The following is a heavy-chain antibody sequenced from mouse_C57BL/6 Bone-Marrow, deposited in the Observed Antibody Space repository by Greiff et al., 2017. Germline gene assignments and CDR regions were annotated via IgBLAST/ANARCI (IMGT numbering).Heavy chain of an antibody. Sequence: VQLKQSGPGLVAPSQSLSITCTVSGFSLTSYAISWVRQPPGKGLEWLGVIWTGGGTNYNSALKSRLSISKDNSKSQVFLKMNSLQTDDTARYYCARNNYYGSSYLYYYAMDYWGQGTSVTVSS. CDR1: GFSLTSYA. CDR3: ARNNYYGSSYLYYYAMDY. J-gene: IGHJ4*01. D-gene: IGHD1-1*01. CDR2: IWTGGGT. V-gene: IGHV2-9-1*01.